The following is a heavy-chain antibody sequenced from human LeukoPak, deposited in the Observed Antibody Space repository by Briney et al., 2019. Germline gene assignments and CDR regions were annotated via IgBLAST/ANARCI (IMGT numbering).Heavy chain of an antibody. CDR1: GFTFSSYW. CDR3: AKEGPKRYDSPADY. J-gene: IGHJ4*02. D-gene: IGHD3-22*01. V-gene: IGHV3-7*01. Sequence: GGSLRLSCAASGFTFSSYWMSWVRQAPGKGLEWVANIKQDGSEKYYVDSVKGRFTISRDNAKNSLYMQINSLRAEDTAVYYCAKEGPKRYDSPADYWGQGTLVTVSS. CDR2: IKQDGSEK.